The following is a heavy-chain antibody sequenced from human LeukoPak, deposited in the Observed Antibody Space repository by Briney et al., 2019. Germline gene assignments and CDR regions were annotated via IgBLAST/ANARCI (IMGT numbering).Heavy chain of an antibody. CDR1: GFIFGNYA. V-gene: IGHV3-49*03. D-gene: IGHD3-22*01. J-gene: IGHJ4*02. CDR2: IRSKAFGGTG. CDR3: ARDLYDSSGYYFGH. Sequence: GGSLRLSCTGSGFIFGNYALSWFRQAPGKGLEWVGFIRSKAFGGTGEYASAVEGRFIISRDDSKNIAYLQMKSLKIEDTAVYYCARDLYDSSGYYFGHWGQGTLVTVSS.